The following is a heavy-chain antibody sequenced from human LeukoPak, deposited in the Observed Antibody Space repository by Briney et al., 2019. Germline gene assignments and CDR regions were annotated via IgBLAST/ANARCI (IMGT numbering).Heavy chain of an antibody. Sequence: ASVTVSCKASGYTFTGYYIHWVRQAPGQGLEWMGWINHNSGGTKSAQKFQGRVTMTSDTSISTAYMELRSLRSDDTAVYYCARDLLVVVVPAARSGLYYYYGMDVWGQGTTVTVSS. V-gene: IGHV1-2*02. J-gene: IGHJ6*02. CDR1: GYTFTGYY. D-gene: IGHD2-2*01. CDR2: INHNSGGT. CDR3: ARDLLVVVVPAARSGLYYYYGMDV.